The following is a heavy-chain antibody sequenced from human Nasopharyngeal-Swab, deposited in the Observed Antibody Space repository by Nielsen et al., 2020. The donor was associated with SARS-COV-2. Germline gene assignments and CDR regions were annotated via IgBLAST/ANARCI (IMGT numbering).Heavy chain of an antibody. CDR3: ATGACDY. V-gene: IGHV3-53*01. J-gene: IGHJ4*02. Sequence: GGSLENSCAGSWFSISSTFIKWVRQAPGKGLEWISLINSAGEGVYGDSVKGRFTISRDTSKNTVSLQMNSLRAEDTAVYYCATGACDYWGQGALVTVSS. CDR2: INSAGEG. CDR1: WFSISSTF.